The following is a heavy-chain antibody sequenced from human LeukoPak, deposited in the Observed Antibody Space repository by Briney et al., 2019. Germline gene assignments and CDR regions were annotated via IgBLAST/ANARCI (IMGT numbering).Heavy chain of an antibody. D-gene: IGHD6-6*01. CDR2: IYPNSGGT. CDR1: GYTFTGYY. Sequence: ASVKVSCKASGYTFTGYYMHWVRQAPGQGLEWMGRIYPNSGGTDYAQKFQGRVTMTRDTSISTAYMELSRLRSDDTAVYYCAREKSSSVDYWGQGTLVTVSS. J-gene: IGHJ4*02. V-gene: IGHV1-2*06. CDR3: AREKSSSVDY.